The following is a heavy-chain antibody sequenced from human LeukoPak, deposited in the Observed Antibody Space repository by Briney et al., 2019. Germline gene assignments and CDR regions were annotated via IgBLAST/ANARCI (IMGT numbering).Heavy chain of an antibody. D-gene: IGHD1-26*01. CDR3: AKTRGSYYEGCDY. CDR2: ISGSGGST. CDR1: GSTFSSYA. Sequence: GGSRRLSCAASGSTFSSYAMSWVRQAPGKGLDWVSAISGSGGSTYYADSVKGQFTISRDNSKNTLYLQMNSLRAEDTAVYYCAKTRGSYYEGCDYWGQGTLVTVSS. V-gene: IGHV3-23*01. J-gene: IGHJ4*02.